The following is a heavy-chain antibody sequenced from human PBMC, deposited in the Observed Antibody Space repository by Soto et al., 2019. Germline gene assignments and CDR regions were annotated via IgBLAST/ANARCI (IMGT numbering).Heavy chain of an antibody. D-gene: IGHD3-10*01. J-gene: IGHJ4*02. Sequence: PGGSLRLSCAASGFTFSSYGMHWVRQAPGKGLEWVAVISYDGSNKYYADSVKGRFTISRDNSKNTLYLQMNSLRAEDTAVYYCAKDPMAGTSHGYWGQGTLVTVSS. CDR1: GFTFSSYG. V-gene: IGHV3-30*18. CDR3: AKDPMAGTSHGY. CDR2: ISYDGSNK.